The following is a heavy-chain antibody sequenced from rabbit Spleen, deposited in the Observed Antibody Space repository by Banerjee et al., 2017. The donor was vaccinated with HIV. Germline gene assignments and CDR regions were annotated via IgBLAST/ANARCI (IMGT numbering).Heavy chain of an antibody. CDR1: GFDFRRFYL. V-gene: IGHV1S45*01. CDR2: IHGGSANNI. D-gene: IGHD7-1*01. CDR3: ERVYAGYDDFGYAAM. J-gene: IGHJ4*01. Sequence: QEQLVESGGGLVKPGGSLKLSCKASGFDFRRFYLTWVRQAPGKGLEWIACIHGGSANNIYYASCAKGRLTISKTTSTSVTLQSPSLTAADTDTYFCERVYAGYDDFGYAAMWGPGTLVTVS.